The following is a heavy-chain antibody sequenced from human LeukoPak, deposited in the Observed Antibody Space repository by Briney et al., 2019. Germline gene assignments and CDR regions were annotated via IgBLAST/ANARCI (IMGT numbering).Heavy chain of an antibody. D-gene: IGHD4-17*01. CDR2: INHSGST. Sequence: SETLSLTCAVYGGSFSGYYWSWIRQPPGKGLEWIGEINHSGSTNYNPSLKSRVTISVDTSKNQFSLKLSSVTAADTAVYYCARTLFDYGDYHGGISGYWGQGTLVTVSS. CDR3: ARTLFDYGDYHGGISGY. CDR1: GGSFSGYY. V-gene: IGHV4-34*01. J-gene: IGHJ4*02.